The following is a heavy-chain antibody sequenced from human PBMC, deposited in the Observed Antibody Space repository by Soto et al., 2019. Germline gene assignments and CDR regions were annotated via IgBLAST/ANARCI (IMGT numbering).Heavy chain of an antibody. CDR3: ARDRVDCSGGSGWRSVEEP. CDR2: IDPSGGST. J-gene: IGHJ5*02. D-gene: IGHD2-15*01. Sequence: QVQLVQSGAEVKKPGASVKVSCKASGYTFTTYYMHWVRQAPGQGLEWMGIIDPSGGSTTYAQKLQGSVTMTGETSTSTVNQALISLRSEDTAGYYCARDRVDCSGGSGWRSVEEPWGQGPLVTVAS. V-gene: IGHV1-46*04. CDR1: GYTFTTYY.